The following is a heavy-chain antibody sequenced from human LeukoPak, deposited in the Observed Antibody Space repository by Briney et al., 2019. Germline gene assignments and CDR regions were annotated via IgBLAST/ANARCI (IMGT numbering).Heavy chain of an antibody. CDR2: IYPGDSDT. CDR3: ARLGLGIAAAGSAYDPGYYYYYYMDV. Sequence: GESLKISCKGSGYSFTSYWIGWVRQMPGKGLEWMGIIYPGDSDTRYSPSFQGQVTISADKSISTAYLQWSSLKASDTAMYYCARLGLGIAAAGSAYDPGYYYYYYMDVWGKGTTVTISS. J-gene: IGHJ6*03. D-gene: IGHD6-13*01. V-gene: IGHV5-51*01. CDR1: GYSFTSYW.